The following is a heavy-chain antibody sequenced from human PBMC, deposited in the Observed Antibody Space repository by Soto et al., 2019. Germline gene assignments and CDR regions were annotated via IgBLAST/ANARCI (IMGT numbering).Heavy chain of an antibody. CDR3: ATDPLSYDILTGYYNDYFDS. Sequence: ASVKVSCKTSGYTFTTYAITWVRQAPGQGLEWMGWIRAHSGETKYAQTLQDRVTMTTDTSTSTAYMELGSLRSDDTAVYYCATDPLSYDILTGYYNDYFDSWGQGTLVTVSS. V-gene: IGHV1-18*01. D-gene: IGHD3-9*01. CDR1: GYTFTTYA. CDR2: IRAHSGET. J-gene: IGHJ4*02.